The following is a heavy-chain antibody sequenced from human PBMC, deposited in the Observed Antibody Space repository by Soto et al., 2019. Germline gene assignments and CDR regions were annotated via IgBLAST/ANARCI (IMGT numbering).Heavy chain of an antibody. J-gene: IGHJ4*02. D-gene: IGHD6-13*01. CDR1: GFTFSSYA. V-gene: IGHV3-30-3*01. Sequence: GGSLRLSCAASGFTFSSYAMHWVRQAPGKGLEWVAVISYDGSNKYYADSEKGRFTISRDNSKNTLYLQMNSLRAEDTAVYYCARGVPAIAAAGTSHFDYWGQGTLVTVSS. CDR3: ARGVPAIAAAGTSHFDY. CDR2: ISYDGSNK.